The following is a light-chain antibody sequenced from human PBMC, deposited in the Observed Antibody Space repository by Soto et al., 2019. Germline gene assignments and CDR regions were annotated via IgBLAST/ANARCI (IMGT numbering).Light chain of an antibody. CDR2: AAS. Sequence: DIKMTQSPSSVSASVGDRVTITCRASQGISSWLAWYQQKPGKAPKLLIYAASTLQAGVPSRFRGSGSGTDFTLTISSLQPEDFATYFCQQSNSSPPTFGGGTKVDIK. CDR3: QQSNSSPPT. V-gene: IGKV1-12*01. CDR1: QGISSW. J-gene: IGKJ4*01.